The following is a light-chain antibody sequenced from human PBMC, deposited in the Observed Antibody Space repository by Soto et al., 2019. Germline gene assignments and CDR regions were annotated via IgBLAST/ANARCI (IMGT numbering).Light chain of an antibody. CDR3: QQRSNWPPIT. J-gene: IGKJ5*01. V-gene: IGKV3-11*01. CDR2: DAS. CDR1: QSVSSGY. Sequence: EIVLTQTPGTLSLSPGERVILSCRASQSVSSGYVAWYQQKPGQAPSLLIYDASNRATGIPARFSGSGSGTDFTLTISSLEPEDFAVYYCQQRSNWPPITFGQGTRLEIK.